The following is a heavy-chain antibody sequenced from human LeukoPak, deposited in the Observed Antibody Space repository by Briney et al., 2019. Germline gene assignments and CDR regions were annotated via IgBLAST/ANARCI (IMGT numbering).Heavy chain of an antibody. V-gene: IGHV4-39*01. J-gene: IGHJ5*02. CDR3: AMTPLSGYALNWFDP. Sequence: SETLSLTCTVSGGSISSSSYYWGWIRQPPGKGLEWIGSIYYSGSTYYNPSLKSRVTISVDTSKNQFSPKLSSVTAADTAVYYCAMTPLSGYALNWFDPWGQGTLVTVSS. D-gene: IGHD5-12*01. CDR2: IYYSGST. CDR1: GGSISSSSYY.